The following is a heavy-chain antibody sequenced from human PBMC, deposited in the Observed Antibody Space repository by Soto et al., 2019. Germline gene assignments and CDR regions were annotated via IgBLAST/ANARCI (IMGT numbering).Heavy chain of an antibody. D-gene: IGHD1-1*01. CDR1: GFSFRSYW. CDR3: ARANPHNNYYAMDV. CDR2: INQDGSEK. Sequence: EVQLVESGGGLVQPGGSLRLSCVASGFSFRSYWMTWVRQAPGKGLEWVANINQDGSEKYYVDSVKGRFTFSRDNAKNSVYLQMNRLRVEDTAVYYCARANPHNNYYAMDVWGQGTTVTVSS. V-gene: IGHV3-7*01. J-gene: IGHJ6*02.